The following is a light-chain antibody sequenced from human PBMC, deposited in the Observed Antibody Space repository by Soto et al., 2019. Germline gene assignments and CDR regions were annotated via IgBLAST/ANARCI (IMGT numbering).Light chain of an antibody. V-gene: IGLV2-14*01. CDR1: SSDVGGYNY. CDR3: TSYTSSGTYV. J-gene: IGLJ1*01. CDR2: EVS. Sequence: QSALTQPASVSGSPGQSITISCAGTSSDVGGYNYVSWYQHHPGKAPKLLICEVSNRPSGVSNRFSGSKSGNTASLTISGLQAEDDADYYCTSYTSSGTYVFGTGTKVTVL.